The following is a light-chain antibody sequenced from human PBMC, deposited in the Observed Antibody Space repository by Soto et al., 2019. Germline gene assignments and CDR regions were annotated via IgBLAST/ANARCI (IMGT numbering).Light chain of an antibody. V-gene: IGLV1-44*01. CDR1: NSNIGSNV. CDR2: SHN. J-gene: IGLJ3*02. CDR3: AAWDDGLSGPV. Sequence: QPVLTQPPSESGTPGQRVTISCSGSNSNIGSNVVNWYQQLPGTAPKLLMYSHNQRPSGVPDRFSGSKSGTSASLAISGLQSEDEADYYCAAWDDGLSGPVFDGGIKLTVL.